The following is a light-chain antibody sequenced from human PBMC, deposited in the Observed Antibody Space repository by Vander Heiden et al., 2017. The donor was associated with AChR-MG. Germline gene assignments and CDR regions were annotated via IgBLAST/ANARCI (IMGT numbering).Light chain of an antibody. Sequence: SSDLPQPLSVSVALGQTARITCGGNNIGSKNVHWYQQKPGQAPVLVIYRDGNRPSGIPERFSGSNSGNTATLTISRAQGGDEADYYCQVWDSSTVVFGGGTKLTVL. CDR3: QVWDSSTVV. CDR2: RDG. V-gene: IGLV3-9*01. CDR1: NIGSKN. J-gene: IGLJ2*01.